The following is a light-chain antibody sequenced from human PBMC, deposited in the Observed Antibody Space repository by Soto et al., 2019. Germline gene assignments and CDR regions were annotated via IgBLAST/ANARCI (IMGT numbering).Light chain of an antibody. CDR1: QDIRGA. Sequence: AIQLTQSPSSLSASVGDRVTITCRASQDIRGALAWYQQKPGKPPKLLIFDVSSLQSGVPSRFSGSGSGTDFTLGISSLQPEDFPSFSCQQFTTYPSTFGQGTRLEIK. CDR2: DVS. J-gene: IGKJ5*01. V-gene: IGKV1-13*02. CDR3: QQFTTYPST.